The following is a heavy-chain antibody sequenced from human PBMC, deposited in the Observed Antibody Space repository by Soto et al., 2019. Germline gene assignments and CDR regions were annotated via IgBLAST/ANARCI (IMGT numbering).Heavy chain of an antibody. J-gene: IGHJ4*02. D-gene: IGHD2-21*01. CDR1: GYVFTSFA. CDR3: ARSKTIVMPGFDH. CDR2: INTGNGDS. Sequence: ASVKVSCKTSGYVFTSFAIHWMRQAPGQGPEWMGWINTGNGDSKYSEKFQDRVTITRDTSATIAYMELSSLRSEDTAVYYCARSKTIVMPGFDHWGQGTLVTVSS. V-gene: IGHV1-3*04.